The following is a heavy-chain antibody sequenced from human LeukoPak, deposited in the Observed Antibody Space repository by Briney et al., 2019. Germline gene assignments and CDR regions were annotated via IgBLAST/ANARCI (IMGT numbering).Heavy chain of an antibody. CDR3: ARRGRYGYNLVLFAFDI. V-gene: IGHV4-34*01. J-gene: IGHJ3*02. CDR2: INHSGST. CDR1: GGSFSGYY. Sequence: PSETLSLTCAVYGGSFSGYYWSWIRQPPGKGLEWIGEINHSGSTNYNPSLKSRVTISVDTSKNQFSLKLSSVTAADTAVYYCARRGRYGYNLVLFAFDICGQGTMVTVSS. D-gene: IGHD5-24*01.